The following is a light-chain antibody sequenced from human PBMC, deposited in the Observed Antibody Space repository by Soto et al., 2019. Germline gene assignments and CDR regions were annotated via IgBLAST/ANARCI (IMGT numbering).Light chain of an antibody. V-gene: IGKV1-33*01. CDR2: DAS. J-gene: IGKJ3*01. CDR3: QQYDNLPPGVT. CDR1: HDISNY. Sequence: DIQMTQSPSSLSASVGDRVTITCQASHDISNYLNWYQQKPGKAPKLLIYDASNLETGVPSRFSGSGSGTDFTVTISSLQPEDIATYYCQQYDNLPPGVTFGPGTKVEIK.